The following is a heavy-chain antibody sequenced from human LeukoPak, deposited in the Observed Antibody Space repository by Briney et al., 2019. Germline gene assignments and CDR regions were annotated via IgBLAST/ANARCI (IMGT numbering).Heavy chain of an antibody. CDR1: GFTFSSYW. J-gene: IGHJ4*02. CDR2: TNSDGSST. V-gene: IGHV3-74*01. D-gene: IGHD5-18*01. Sequence: PGGSLRLSCAASGFTFSSYWMHWVRQAPGEGLVWVSRTNSDGSSTGYADSVKGRFTISRDNAKNTLYLQMNSLRAEDTAVYYCARAGYSYGYVNWGSRVDDLDYWGQGTLVTVSS. CDR3: ARAGYSYGYVNWGSRVDDLDY.